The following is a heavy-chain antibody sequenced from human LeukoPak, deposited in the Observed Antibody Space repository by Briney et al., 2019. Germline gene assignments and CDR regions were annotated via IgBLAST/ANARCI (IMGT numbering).Heavy chain of an antibody. J-gene: IGHJ4*02. V-gene: IGHV3-74*01. Sequence: GGSLRLSCAASGFTFSSHWMHWVRQAPGKGLVWVSRINTDGSSTSYADSVKGRFTISRDNAKNTLYLQMNSLRAEDTAVYYCARDEDCSSTSCYYYFDYWGQGTLVTVSS. CDR2: INTDGSST. CDR1: GFTFSSHW. D-gene: IGHD2-2*01. CDR3: ARDEDCSSTSCYYYFDY.